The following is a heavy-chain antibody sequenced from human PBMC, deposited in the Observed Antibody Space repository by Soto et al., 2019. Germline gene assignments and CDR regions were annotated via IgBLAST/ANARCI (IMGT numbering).Heavy chain of an antibody. Sequence: SETLSLTCAVYGGSFSGYYWSWIRQPPGKGLEWIGEINHSGSTNYNPSLKSRVTISVDTSKNQFSLKLSSVTAADTAVYYCGSRPRYYDSSGYRNWGQGTLVTVSS. CDR3: GSRPRYYDSSGYRN. J-gene: IGHJ4*02. CDR2: INHSGST. D-gene: IGHD3-22*01. V-gene: IGHV4-34*01. CDR1: GGSFSGYY.